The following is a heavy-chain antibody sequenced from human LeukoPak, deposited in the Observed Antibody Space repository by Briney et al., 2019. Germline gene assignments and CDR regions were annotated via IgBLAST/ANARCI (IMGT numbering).Heavy chain of an antibody. CDR2: IYYSGST. J-gene: IGHJ3*02. Sequence: SATLSLTCTVSGGSISNYYWSWIRQPPGKGLEWIGYIYYSGSTYYNPSLKSRVTISVDTSKNQFSLKLSSVTAADTAVYYCARDRASPKAFDIWGQGTMVTVSS. V-gene: IGHV4-30-4*08. CDR1: GGSISNYY. CDR3: ARDRASPKAFDI. D-gene: IGHD3-10*01.